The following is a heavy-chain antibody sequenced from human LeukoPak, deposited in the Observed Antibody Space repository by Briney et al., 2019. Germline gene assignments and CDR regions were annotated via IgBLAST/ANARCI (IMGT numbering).Heavy chain of an antibody. J-gene: IGHJ4*02. V-gene: IGHV4-4*07. D-gene: IGHD2-2*01. CDR3: ARGGIVVVPAAMPFDY. CDR2: IYTSGST. Sequence: KPSETLSLTCTVSGGSISSYYWSWIRQPAGKGLEWIGRIYTSGSTNYNPSLKSRVTISVDKSKNQFSLKLSSVTAADTAVYYCARGGIVVVPAAMPFDYWGQGTLVTVSS. CDR1: GGSISSYY.